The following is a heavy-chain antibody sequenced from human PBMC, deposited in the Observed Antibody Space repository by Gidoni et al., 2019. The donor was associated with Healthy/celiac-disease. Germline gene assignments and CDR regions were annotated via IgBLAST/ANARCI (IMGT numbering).Heavy chain of an antibody. V-gene: IGHV3-15*01. D-gene: IGHD6-19*01. CDR3: TTQERYSSGWYQLDY. Sequence: EVQLVESGGGLVKPGGSLRLSCAASGFTFSNAWMSWVRQAPGKGLEWVGRIKSKTDGGTTDYAAPVKGRFTISRDDSKNTLYLQMNSLKTEDTAVYYCTTQERYSSGWYQLDYWGQGTLVTVSS. J-gene: IGHJ4*02. CDR1: GFTFSNAW. CDR2: IKSKTDGGTT.